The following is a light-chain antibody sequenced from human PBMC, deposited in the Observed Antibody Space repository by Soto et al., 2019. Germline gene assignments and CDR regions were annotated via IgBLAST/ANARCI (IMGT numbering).Light chain of an antibody. Sequence: EIVMTQSPATLSVSPGERATLSCRANQSVSSNLAWYQQKPGQAPRFLIYGASTRATGIPARFSGSGSGTEFTLIISSLQSEDFAVYYCQQYNNWPRTFGQGTKVEIK. J-gene: IGKJ1*01. V-gene: IGKV3-15*01. CDR2: GAS. CDR1: QSVSSN. CDR3: QQYNNWPRT.